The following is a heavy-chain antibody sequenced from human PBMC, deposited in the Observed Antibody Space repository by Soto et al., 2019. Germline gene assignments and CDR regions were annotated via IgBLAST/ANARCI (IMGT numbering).Heavy chain of an antibody. D-gene: IGHD4-17*01. V-gene: IGHV3-30-3*01. CDR2: ISYDGSNK. Sequence: QVQLVESGGGVVQPGRSLRLSCAASGFTFRSYAMHWVRLAPGKGLEWVAVISYDGSNKYYADSVKGRFTISRDNSKNTLFMQMNSLGGEDTAVYHCARDRNTVTTFYPSCYFDSWGQGTLVTVSS. CDR1: GFTFRSYA. CDR3: ARDRNTVTTFYPSCYFDS. J-gene: IGHJ4*02.